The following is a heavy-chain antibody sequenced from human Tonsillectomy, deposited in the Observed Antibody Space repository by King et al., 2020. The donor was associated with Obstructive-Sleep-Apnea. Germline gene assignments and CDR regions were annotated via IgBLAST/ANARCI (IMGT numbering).Heavy chain of an antibody. J-gene: IGHJ4*02. CDR1: GFTFSTYG. D-gene: IGHD4-17*01. CDR2: ISSSSSYI. V-gene: IGHV3-21*01. Sequence: VQLVQSGGGLVKPGGSLRLSCAASGFTFSTYGMNWVRQAPGKGLEWVSSISSSSSYIYYADSVKGRFTISRDNAKNSLYLRMNSLRAEDTAVYYCARVPREGDYDHGHTLIDYWGQGTLVTVSS. CDR3: ARVPREGDYDHGHTLIDY.